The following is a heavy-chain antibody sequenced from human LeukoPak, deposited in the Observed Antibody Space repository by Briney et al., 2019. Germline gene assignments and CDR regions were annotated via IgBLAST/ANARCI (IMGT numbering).Heavy chain of an antibody. V-gene: IGHV4-34*01. CDR3: ARKSSGWYGWVCDY. Sequence: PSETLSLTCAVYGGSFSGYYWSWIRQPPGKGLEWIGEINHSGSTNYNPSLKSRVTISVDTSKNQFSLKLSSVTAADTTVYYCARKSSGWYGWVCDYWGQGTLVTVSS. CDR1: GGSFSGYY. CDR2: INHSGST. D-gene: IGHD6-19*01. J-gene: IGHJ4*02.